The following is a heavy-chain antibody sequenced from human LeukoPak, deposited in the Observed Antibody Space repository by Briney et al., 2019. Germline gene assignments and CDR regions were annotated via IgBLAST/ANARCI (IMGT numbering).Heavy chain of an antibody. Sequence: SETLSLTCSVSGDSISDYTWSWTRQPAGMGLEWIGRMYPSGDTNYNPSVESRVTMSVDTSKNHFSLKMTSVTAADTAVYFCARQTLNSGWYGDLWGQGTLVTVSS. D-gene: IGHD6-19*01. J-gene: IGHJ5*02. V-gene: IGHV4-4*07. CDR3: ARQTLNSGWYGDL. CDR2: MYPSGDT. CDR1: GDSISDYT.